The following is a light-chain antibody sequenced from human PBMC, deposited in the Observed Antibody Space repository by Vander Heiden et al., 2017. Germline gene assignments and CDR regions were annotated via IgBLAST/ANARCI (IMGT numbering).Light chain of an antibody. J-gene: IGKJ1*01. Sequence: DIELTHSPGTLSLSLGERATLSSRASLSVSSSYLAWYQQKPGQTPRLLIYCTSSKATGNPDRFSGSGSETDFTLTISRLEPEDFAVYYCQQDSRAGQTFGPGTKVEIK. V-gene: IGKV3-20*01. CDR3: QQDSRAGQT. CDR2: CTS. CDR1: LSVSSSY.